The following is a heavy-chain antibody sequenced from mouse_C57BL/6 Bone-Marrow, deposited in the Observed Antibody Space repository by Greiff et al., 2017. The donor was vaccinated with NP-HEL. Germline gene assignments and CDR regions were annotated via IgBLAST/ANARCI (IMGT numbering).Heavy chain of an antibody. CDR1: GFTFSSYA. Sequence: EVQVVESGGGLVKPGGSLKLSCAASGFTFSSYAMSWVRQTPEKRLEWVATISDGGSYTYYPDNVKGRFTISRDNAKNNLYLQMSHLKSEDTAMYYCARDRGLKLDWYFDVWGTGTTVTVSS. CDR3: ARDRGLKLDWYFDV. D-gene: IGHD2-2*01. J-gene: IGHJ1*03. V-gene: IGHV5-4*01. CDR2: ISDGGSYT.